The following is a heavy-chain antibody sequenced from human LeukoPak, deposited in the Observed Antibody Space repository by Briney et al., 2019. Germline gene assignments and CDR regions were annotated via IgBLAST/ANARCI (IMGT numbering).Heavy chain of an antibody. Sequence: PGGSLRLSCAASGFIFDDDGMSWVRQLPGKGLEWVSAINWNGAKTRYADSVKGRFTISRDNAKDSLYLQLNSLRDEDTALYYCARDALGLAARPDYYYFMDVWGKGTTVTVSS. V-gene: IGHV3-20*04. CDR1: GFIFDDDG. CDR3: ARDALGLAARPDYYYFMDV. D-gene: IGHD6-6*01. CDR2: INWNGAKT. J-gene: IGHJ6*03.